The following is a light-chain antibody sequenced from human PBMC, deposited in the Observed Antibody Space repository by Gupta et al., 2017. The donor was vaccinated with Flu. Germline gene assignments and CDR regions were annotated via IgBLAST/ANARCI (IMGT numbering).Light chain of an antibody. CDR1: QNVVDF. V-gene: IGKV1-5*03. J-gene: IGKJ1*01. CDR3: QQYKDYPKT. Sequence: DVLMTQSPSTLSASLGDRISITCRASQNVVDFVAWYQQGPGKAPKVVIYKASRLQDGVPPRFSGSRSGTEFTLTISHLEPDDYGTYYCQQYKDYPKTFGQGTRVEVK. CDR2: KAS.